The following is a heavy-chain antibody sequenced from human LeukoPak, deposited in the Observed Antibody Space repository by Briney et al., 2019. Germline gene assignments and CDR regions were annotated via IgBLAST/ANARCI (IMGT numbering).Heavy chain of an antibody. CDR3: TRELFDFDY. CDR2: ISGSGGST. Sequence: GGSLRLSCAASGLTFSNHAMGWVRQAPRKGLEWISEISGSGGSTYYADSVKGRFTISRDNSKNTLYLQMNSLRAEDTAAYYCTRELFDFDYWGQGTLVTVSS. CDR1: GLTFSNHA. V-gene: IGHV3-23*01. J-gene: IGHJ4*02. D-gene: IGHD3-10*01.